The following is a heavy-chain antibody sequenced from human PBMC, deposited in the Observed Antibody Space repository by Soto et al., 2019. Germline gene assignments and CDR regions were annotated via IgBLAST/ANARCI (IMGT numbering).Heavy chain of an antibody. J-gene: IGHJ6*02. CDR3: AKATGGNYYYDMDV. Sequence: GGSLRLSCTASGITCDTCAMIWVRQAPGKGLEWVSGISSGGGSTYYADSVKGRFTISRDNSKNTLYLQMNSLRAEDTAIYFCAKATGGNYYYDMDVWGQGTTVTVSS. CDR1: GITCDTCA. CDR2: ISSGGGST. V-gene: IGHV3-23*01. D-gene: IGHD3-16*01.